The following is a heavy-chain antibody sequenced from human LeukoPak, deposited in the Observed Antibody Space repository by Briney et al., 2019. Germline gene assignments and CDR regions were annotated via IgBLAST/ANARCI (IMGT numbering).Heavy chain of an antibody. CDR2: INYSGRT. CDR3: ASVNSGYDYAVDY. J-gene: IGHJ4*02. D-gene: IGHD5-12*01. V-gene: IGHV4-39*01. Sequence: WVRQPPGKGLEWIGSINYSGRTSYNPSLRSRVTISVDTSKNQFSLRLSSVTAADTAVFYCASVNSGYDYAVDYWGRGTLVTVSS.